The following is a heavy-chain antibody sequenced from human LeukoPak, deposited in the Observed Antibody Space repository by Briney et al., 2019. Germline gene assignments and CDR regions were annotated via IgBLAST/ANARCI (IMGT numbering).Heavy chain of an antibody. CDR1: GYTFTSYY. J-gene: IGHJ4*02. CDR2: INPSGGST. Sequence: ASVKVSCKASGYTFTSYYMHWVRQAPGQGLEGMGIINPSGGSTIYAQKFQGRVTMTRDTSTSTVYMELSSLRSEDTAVYYCARDSRSSGSLDYWGQGTLVTVSS. V-gene: IGHV1-46*01. D-gene: IGHD1-26*01. CDR3: ARDSRSSGSLDY.